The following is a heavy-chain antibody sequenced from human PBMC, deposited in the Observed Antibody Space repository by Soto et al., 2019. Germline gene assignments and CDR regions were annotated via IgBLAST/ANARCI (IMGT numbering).Heavy chain of an antibody. J-gene: IGHJ5*02. D-gene: IGHD4-17*01. CDR3: ARGINYGDYSRWFDP. CDR1: GYTFTRYD. CDR2: MNPNSGNT. Sequence: ASVKVSCKASGYTFTRYDINWVRQATGQGVEYLGWMNPNSGNTGYVKKFQGRVTMTRDTSMSTAYMELSSLRSEDTAVYYCARGINYGDYSRWFDPWGPGTLVTV. V-gene: IGHV1-8*01.